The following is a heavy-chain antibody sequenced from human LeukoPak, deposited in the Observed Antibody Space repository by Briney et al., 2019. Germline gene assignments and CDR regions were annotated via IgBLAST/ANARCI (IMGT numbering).Heavy chain of an antibody. Sequence: GGSLRLSCAASGFTFSTNYMSWVRQAPGKGLEWVSVIYSGGSPYYADSVKGRFTISRDNSKNTLYLQMNSLRAEDTTVYYCARDLNYYDSSGYGHWGQGTLVTVSS. CDR1: GFTFSTNY. CDR3: ARDLNYYDSSGYGH. CDR2: IYSGGSP. D-gene: IGHD3-22*01. V-gene: IGHV3-53*01. J-gene: IGHJ4*02.